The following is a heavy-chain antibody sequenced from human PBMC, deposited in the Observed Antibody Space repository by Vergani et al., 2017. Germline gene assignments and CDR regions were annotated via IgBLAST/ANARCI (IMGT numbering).Heavy chain of an antibody. CDR1: GGSISSHY. Sequence: QVQLQESGPGLVKPSETLSLTCTVSGGSISSHYWSWIRQPPGKGLEWIGYIYYSGSTNYNPSLKSRVTISVDTSKNQFSLKLSSVTAADTAVYYCARDQEDIVATPYYYYYYMDVWGKGTTVTVSS. V-gene: IGHV4-59*11. D-gene: IGHD5-12*01. CDR3: ARDQEDIVATPYYYYYYMDV. CDR2: IYYSGST. J-gene: IGHJ6*03.